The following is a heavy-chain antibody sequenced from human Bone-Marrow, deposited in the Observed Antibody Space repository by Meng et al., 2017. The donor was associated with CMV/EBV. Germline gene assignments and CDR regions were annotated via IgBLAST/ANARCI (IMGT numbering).Heavy chain of an antibody. V-gene: IGHV3-23*01. CDR2: ISGSGGST. J-gene: IGHJ6*02. Sequence: GESLKISCAASGFTFSSYAMSWVRQAPGKGLEWVSAISGSGGSTYYADSVKGRFTISRDNSKNTLYLQMNSLRAEDTALYYCARGDCTGYSCYMDVWGQGTSVTVSS. CDR3: ARGDCTGYSCYMDV. CDR1: GFTFSSYA. D-gene: IGHD2-15*01.